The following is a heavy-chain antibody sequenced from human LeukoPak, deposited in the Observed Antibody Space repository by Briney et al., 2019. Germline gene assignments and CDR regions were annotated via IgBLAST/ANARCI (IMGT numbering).Heavy chain of an antibody. D-gene: IGHD2-8*01. Sequence: GESLKISCKGSGYNFTNFWIAWVRQMPGKGLEWMGIIYPGDSDTRYSPSFQGQVTISADKSISTAYLQWSSLKASDTAMYYCARGDIALMVYAAAFDYWGQGTLVTVSS. J-gene: IGHJ4*02. CDR2: IYPGDSDT. V-gene: IGHV5-51*01. CDR3: ARGDIALMVYAAAFDY. CDR1: GYNFTNFW.